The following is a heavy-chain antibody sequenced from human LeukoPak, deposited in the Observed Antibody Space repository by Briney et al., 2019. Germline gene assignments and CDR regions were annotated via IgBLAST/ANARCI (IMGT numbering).Heavy chain of an antibody. Sequence: GGSLRLSCAASGFTVSSNYMSWVRQAPGKGLEWVSVIYSGGSTYYADSVKGRFTISRDNSKNTLYLQMNSLRAEDTAVYYCARAPWSPDSGYVLGYFDYWGQGTLVTVSS. CDR3: ARAPWSPDSGYVLGYFDY. J-gene: IGHJ4*02. D-gene: IGHD5-12*01. CDR2: IYSGGST. V-gene: IGHV3-66*01. CDR1: GFTVSSNY.